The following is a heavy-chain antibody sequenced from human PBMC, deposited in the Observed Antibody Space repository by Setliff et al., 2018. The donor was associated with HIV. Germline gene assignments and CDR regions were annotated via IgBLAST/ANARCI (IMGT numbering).Heavy chain of an antibody. J-gene: IGHJ5*02. D-gene: IGHD3-3*01. Sequence: SQTLSLTCTVSGGSISSSSYYWGWIRQPPGKGLEWIGSIYYSGSTYYNPSLKSRVTLSVDTSKNQFFLRLSSVTAADTAVYYCARDFGVVIPQGRFDPWGQGTLVTVSS. CDR1: GGSISSSSYY. CDR3: ARDFGVVIPQGRFDP. V-gene: IGHV4-39*01. CDR2: IYYSGST.